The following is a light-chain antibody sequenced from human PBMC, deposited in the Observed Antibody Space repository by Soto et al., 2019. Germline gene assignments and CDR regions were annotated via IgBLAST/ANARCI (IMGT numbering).Light chain of an antibody. V-gene: IGKV3-20*01. CDR1: QSVSRY. CDR3: QQYGGSPPT. J-gene: IGKJ1*01. CDR2: GAS. Sequence: IVFTQSPGTLSFSPGESTTLSCWASQSVSRYFAWYQQRPGQGPRLLIYGASNRATGIPDRFSGSGSGTHFTLTIDRLEPEDFALYYCQQYGGSPPTFGQGTKVDIK.